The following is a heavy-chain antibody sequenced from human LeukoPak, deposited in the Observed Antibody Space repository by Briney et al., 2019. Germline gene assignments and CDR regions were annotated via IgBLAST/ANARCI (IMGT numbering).Heavy chain of an antibody. Sequence: SETLSLTCAVYGGSFSGYYWSWIRQPPGKGLEWIGEINHSGSTNYNPSLKSRVTISVDTSKNQFSLKLSSVTAADTAVYYCARAEVNFYDRSGYFDYWGQGSLVTVSS. J-gene: IGHJ4*02. CDR3: ARAEVNFYDRSGYFDY. V-gene: IGHV4-34*01. D-gene: IGHD3-22*01. CDR2: INHSGST. CDR1: GGSFSGYY.